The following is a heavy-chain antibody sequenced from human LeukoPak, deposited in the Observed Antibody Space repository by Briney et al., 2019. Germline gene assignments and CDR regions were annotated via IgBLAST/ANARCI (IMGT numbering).Heavy chain of an antibody. CDR2: ISGSGREP. CDR3: ATNYYDSSGYFPDFDY. Sequence: GGSLKPSCPASGFTFSSYAMNWVGQAPVKGLEWVSAISGSGREPYHADSVKGRFTIPSDNSKNPLYLQVNSLRADDTAVYYCATNYYDSSGYFPDFDYWGQGALVSVSS. CDR1: GFTFSSYA. V-gene: IGHV3-23*01. J-gene: IGHJ4*02. D-gene: IGHD3-22*01.